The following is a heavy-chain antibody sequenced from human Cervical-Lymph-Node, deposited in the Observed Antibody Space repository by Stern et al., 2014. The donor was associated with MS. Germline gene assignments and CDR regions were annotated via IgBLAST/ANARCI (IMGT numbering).Heavy chain of an antibody. Sequence: VQLGQSGGDLVQPGGSLRLSCAASGFTFSTYAMNWVRQAPGRDLEWVSSINKHGDTTYYADSVKGRFTISRDNSKSTVYLHMTSLRAEDTAIYYCAKPKFLEWLSETFASWGRGTLVSVSS. CDR2: INKHGDTT. D-gene: IGHD3-3*01. CDR3: AKPKFLEWLSETFAS. J-gene: IGHJ5*02. V-gene: IGHV3-23*04. CDR1: GFTFSTYA.